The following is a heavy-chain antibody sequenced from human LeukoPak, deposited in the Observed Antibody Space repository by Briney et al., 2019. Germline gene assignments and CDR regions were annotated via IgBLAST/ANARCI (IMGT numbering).Heavy chain of an antibody. CDR1: GYTFTSYD. CDR3: ARDSAMVLWYYYGMDV. J-gene: IGHJ6*02. D-gene: IGHD2-2*01. V-gene: IGHV1-8*01. CDR2: MNPNSGNT. Sequence: GASVKVSCKASGYTFTSYDINWVRQATGQGLEWMGWMNPNSGNTGYAQKFQGRVTMTRNTSISTAYMELSSLRSEDTAVYYCARDSAMVLWYYYGMDVWGQGTTVTVSS.